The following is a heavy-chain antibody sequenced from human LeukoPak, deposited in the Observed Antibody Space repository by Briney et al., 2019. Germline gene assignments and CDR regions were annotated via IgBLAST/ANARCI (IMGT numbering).Heavy chain of an antibody. CDR3: AKDMMRDRWFGES. D-gene: IGHD3-10*01. J-gene: IGHJ5*02. Sequence: GGSLRLSCAASGFTFSYYGMHRVRQAPGKGLEWVAFIRFEGTEKFYAASVKGRFTISRDNSKNTLYLEMNSLRVEDTAVYYCAKDMMRDRWFGESWGQGTLVTVSS. V-gene: IGHV3-30*02. CDR1: GFTFSYYG. CDR2: IRFEGTEK.